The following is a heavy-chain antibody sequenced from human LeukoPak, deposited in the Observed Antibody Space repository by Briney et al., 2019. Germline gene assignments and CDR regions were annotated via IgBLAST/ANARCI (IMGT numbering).Heavy chain of an antibody. Sequence: GGSLRLSCAASGFTFSSYAMSWVRQAPGKGLEWVSAISNSGGITYYTDSVKGRFTISRDNSKNTLYLQMNSLRAEDTAVYYCASDLSSGYFSIGMDVWGKGTTVTVSS. J-gene: IGHJ6*03. CDR2: ISNSGGIT. CDR1: GFTFSSYA. D-gene: IGHD3-22*01. CDR3: ASDLSSGYFSIGMDV. V-gene: IGHV3-23*01.